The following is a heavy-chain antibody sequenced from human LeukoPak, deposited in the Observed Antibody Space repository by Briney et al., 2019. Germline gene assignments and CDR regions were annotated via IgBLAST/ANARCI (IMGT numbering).Heavy chain of an antibody. J-gene: IGHJ4*02. CDR2: INHSGST. V-gene: IGHV4-34*01. CDR1: GGSFSGYY. Sequence: PSETLSLTCAVYGGSFSGYYWSWIRQPPGKGLEWIGEINHSGSTNYNPSLKSRVTISVDTSKNQFSLKLSSVTAADTAVYYCARRGGYNYFDYWGQGTLVTVSS. CDR3: ARRGGYNYFDY. D-gene: IGHD5-24*01.